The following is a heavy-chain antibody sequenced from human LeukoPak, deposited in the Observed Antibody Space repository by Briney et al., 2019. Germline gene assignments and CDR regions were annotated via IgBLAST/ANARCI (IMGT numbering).Heavy chain of an antibody. V-gene: IGHV1-69*06. J-gene: IGHJ5*02. CDR1: GGTFSSYA. CDR2: IIPIFGTA. Sequence: SVKVSCKASGGTFSSYAISWVRQAPGQGLEWMGRIIPIFGTANYAQKFQGRVTITADKSTSTAYMELSSLGSEDTAVYYCARAEEAYDSSGPLNWFDPWGQGTLVTVSS. CDR3: ARAEEAYDSSGPLNWFDP. D-gene: IGHD3-22*01.